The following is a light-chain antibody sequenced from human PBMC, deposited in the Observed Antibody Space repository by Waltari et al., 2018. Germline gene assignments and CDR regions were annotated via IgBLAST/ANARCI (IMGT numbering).Light chain of an antibody. CDR2: GQD. CDR1: SLRRYS. V-gene: IGLV3-19*01. J-gene: IGLJ2*01. CDR3: LSRDISSTRF. Sequence: SSELTQDPTVSVALVQTVRITCQGDSLRRYSASWYQQRPGQAPVLVVYGQDNRPSGGPDRFSGSTSGDTATLTITGTQAEDEADYYCLSRDISSTRFFGGGTRLTV.